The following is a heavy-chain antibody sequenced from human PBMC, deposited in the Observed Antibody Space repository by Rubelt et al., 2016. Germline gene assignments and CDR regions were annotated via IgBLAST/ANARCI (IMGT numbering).Heavy chain of an antibody. D-gene: IGHD3-3*01. V-gene: IGHV4-38-2*02. CDR1: GYSISSGYY. Sequence: QVQLQESGPGLVKPSETLSLTCTVSGYSISSGYYWGWIRQPPGKGLEWIGSIYQSGRPYYNPSLTSRLTISVDTSNNQFSLKLSSVTAADTAVYYCAREDYDSKRGHFDYWGQGTLVTDSS. J-gene: IGHJ4*02. CDR2: IYQSGRP. CDR3: AREDYDSKRGHFDY.